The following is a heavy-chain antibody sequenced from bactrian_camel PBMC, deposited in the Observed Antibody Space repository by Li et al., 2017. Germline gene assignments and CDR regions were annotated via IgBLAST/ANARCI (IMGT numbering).Heavy chain of an antibody. CDR2: ITDAGMTT. V-gene: IGHV3S60*01. CDR3: ARLARPSAVGSTCPLRNSDFAY. CDR1: GYIYKYC. D-gene: IGHD2*01. J-gene: IGHJ6*01. Sequence: HVQLVESGGGSVQAGGSLRLSCAASGYIYKYCMGWFRQAPGQEREWLAGITDAGMTTYYADSVKGRFTISQDNGKVNTYLQLNSLQPEDTAVYYCARLARPSAVGSTCPLRNSDFAYWGQGTQVTVS.